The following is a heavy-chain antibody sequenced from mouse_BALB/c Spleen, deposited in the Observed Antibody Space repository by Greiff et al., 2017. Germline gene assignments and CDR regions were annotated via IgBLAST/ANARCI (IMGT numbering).Heavy chain of an antibody. CDR2: INPSNGRT. D-gene: IGHD1-1*01. J-gene: IGHJ3*01. V-gene: IGHV1S81*02. Sequence: QVQLQQPGAELVKPGASVKLSCKASGYTFTSYWMHWVKQRPGQGLEWIGEINPSNGRTNYNEKFKSKATLTVDKSSSTAYMQLSSLTSEDSAVYYCARSYYGSLWFAYWGQGTLVTVSA. CDR3: ARSYYGSLWFAY. CDR1: GYTFTSYW.